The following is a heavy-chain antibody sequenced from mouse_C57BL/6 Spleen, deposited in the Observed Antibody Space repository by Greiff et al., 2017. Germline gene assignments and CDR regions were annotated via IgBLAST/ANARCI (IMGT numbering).Heavy chain of an antibody. Sequence: EVQLQQSVAELVRPGASVKLSCTASGFNFKNTYIHWVKQRPEQGLEWIGSIDPANGNTNYAPKFQGKATMTADTSSNTAYLQLSSLTSADTAIYCCAGGGLPSYDMDYWGQGTSLTVSS. CDR2: IDPANGNT. CDR1: GFNFKNTY. D-gene: IGHD2-2*01. CDR3: AGGGLPSYDMDY. J-gene: IGHJ4*01. V-gene: IGHV14-3*01.